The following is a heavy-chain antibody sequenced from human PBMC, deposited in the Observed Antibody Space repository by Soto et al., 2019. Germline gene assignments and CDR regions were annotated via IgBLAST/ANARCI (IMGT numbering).Heavy chain of an antibody. Sequence: QVQLQESGPGLVKPSETLSLTCTVSGGSISSYYWSWIRQPPGKGLEWIGYVYYSGSTRDNPSLNSRVTISVDTSKNQFSLKLSSVTAADTAVYYCARDKVNIGVDGTHYFYGMDVWGQGTTVTVSS. V-gene: IGHV4-59*01. CDR3: ARDKVNIGVDGTHYFYGMDV. J-gene: IGHJ6*02. D-gene: IGHD6-19*01. CDR1: GGSISSYY. CDR2: VYYSGST.